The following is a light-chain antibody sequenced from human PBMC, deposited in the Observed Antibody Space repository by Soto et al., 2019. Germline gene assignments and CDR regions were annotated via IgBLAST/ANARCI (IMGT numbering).Light chain of an antibody. Sequence: DIVMTQSPDSLAVSLGERATINCKSSQSVLYSSNNKNYLAGYQQKPGQPPKLLIYWASTRESGVPDRYSGSGSGTDFTLTISSLQAEDVAVYYCQQYYSPWTFGQGTKVELK. CDR1: QSVLYSSNNKNY. V-gene: IGKV4-1*01. J-gene: IGKJ1*01. CDR2: WAS. CDR3: QQYYSPWT.